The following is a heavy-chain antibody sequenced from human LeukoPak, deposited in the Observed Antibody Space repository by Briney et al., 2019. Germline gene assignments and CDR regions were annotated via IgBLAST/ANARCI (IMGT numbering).Heavy chain of an antibody. V-gene: IGHV4-34*01. Sequence: SETLSLTCAVYGGSFSGYYWSWIRQPPGKGLEWIGEINHSGSTNYNPSLKSRVTISVDTPKNQFSLKLSSVTAADTAVYYCARGRTPHGRYYYYYYMDVWGKGTTVTVSS. CDR3: ARGRTPHGRYYYYYYMDV. CDR1: GGSFSGYY. CDR2: INHSGST. D-gene: IGHD4-23*01. J-gene: IGHJ6*03.